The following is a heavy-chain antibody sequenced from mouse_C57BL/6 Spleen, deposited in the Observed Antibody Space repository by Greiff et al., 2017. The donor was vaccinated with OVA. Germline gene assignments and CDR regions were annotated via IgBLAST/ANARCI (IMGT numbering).Heavy chain of an antibody. D-gene: IGHD1-1*01. Sequence: VQLQQSGPELVKPAASVKISCKASGYTFTDYYMNWVKQSHGKSLEWIGDINPNNGGTSYNQKFKGKATLTVDKSSSTAYMELRSLTSEDSAVYYCARGDTTVVEDYWGQGTTLTVSS. CDR1: GYTFTDYY. CDR2: INPNNGGT. CDR3: ARGDTTVVEDY. V-gene: IGHV1-26*01. J-gene: IGHJ2*01.